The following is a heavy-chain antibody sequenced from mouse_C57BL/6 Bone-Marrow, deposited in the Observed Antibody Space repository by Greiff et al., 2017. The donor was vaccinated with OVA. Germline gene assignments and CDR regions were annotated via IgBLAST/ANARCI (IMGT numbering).Heavy chain of an antibody. CDR2: IHPNSGST. CDR1: GYTFTSYW. D-gene: IGHD4-1*01. CDR3: SSSGYTWFAY. V-gene: IGHV1-64*01. Sequence: QVQLQQPGAELVKPGASVKLSCKASGYTFTSYWMHWVKQRPGQGLEWIGMIHPNSGSTNYNEKFKSKATLTVDKSSSTAYMQLSSLTSEDSAVFYCSSSGYTWFAYWGQGTLVTVSA. J-gene: IGHJ3*01.